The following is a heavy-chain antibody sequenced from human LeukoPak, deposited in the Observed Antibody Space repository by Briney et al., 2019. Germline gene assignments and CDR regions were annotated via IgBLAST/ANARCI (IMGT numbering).Heavy chain of an antibody. D-gene: IGHD3-10*01. CDR2: ISAYNGNT. CDR1: GYTFTSYG. CDR3: ARLRYASQRTKRYGSGSYTELDY. J-gene: IGHJ4*02. Sequence: GASVKVSCKASGYTFTSYGISWVRQAPGQGLEWMGCISAYNGNTNYAQKLQGRGTITTDTATSTAYMELRSLRSDDTAVYYCARLRYASQRTKRYGSGSYTELDYWGQGTLVTVSS. V-gene: IGHV1-18*01.